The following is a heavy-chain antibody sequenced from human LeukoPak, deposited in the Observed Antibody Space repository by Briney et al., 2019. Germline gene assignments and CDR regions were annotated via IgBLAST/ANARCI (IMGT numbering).Heavy chain of an antibody. D-gene: IGHD3-3*01. CDR3: ARARDTFGVVRYPFDY. CDR1: GFTVSSNY. V-gene: IGHV3-7*01. CDR2: IKQDGSEK. Sequence: PGGSLRLSCAASGFTVSSNYMSWVRQAPGKGLEWVANIKQDGSEKYYVDSVKGRFTISRDNAKNSLYLQMNSLRAEDTAVYYCARARDTFGVVRYPFDYWGQGTLVTVSS. J-gene: IGHJ4*02.